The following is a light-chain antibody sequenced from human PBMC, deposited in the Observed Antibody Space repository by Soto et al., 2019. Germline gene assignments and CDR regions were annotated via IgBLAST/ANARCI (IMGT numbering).Light chain of an antibody. CDR3: KQYGSSPLT. CDR2: GAS. V-gene: IGKV3-20*01. J-gene: IGKJ4*01. Sequence: EIVLTQSPGTLSLSPGERATLSCRASQSVSSSYLAWYQQKPGQAPRLLIYGASSRATGIPDRFSGSGSGTDFTLTISRLEPEDFAVYYCKQYGSSPLTFGRGTKVDIK. CDR1: QSVSSSY.